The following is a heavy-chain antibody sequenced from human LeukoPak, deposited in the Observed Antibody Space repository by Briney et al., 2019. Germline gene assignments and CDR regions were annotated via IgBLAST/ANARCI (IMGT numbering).Heavy chain of an antibody. V-gene: IGHV3-33*01. Sequence: PGRSLRLSCAASGFTFSSYGMHWVRQAPGKGLEWVAVIWYDGSNKYYADSVKGRFTISRDNSKNTLYLQMNSLRAEDTAVYYCAGGTVTADYWGQGTLVTVSS. J-gene: IGHJ4*02. D-gene: IGHD4-17*01. CDR3: AGGTVTADY. CDR1: GFTFSSYG. CDR2: IWYDGSNK.